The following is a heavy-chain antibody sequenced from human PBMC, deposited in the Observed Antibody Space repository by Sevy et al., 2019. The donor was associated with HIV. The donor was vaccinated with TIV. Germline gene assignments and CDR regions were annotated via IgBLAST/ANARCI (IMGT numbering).Heavy chain of an antibody. J-gene: IGHJ4*02. V-gene: IGHV4-59*01. CDR1: GGSISSYY. D-gene: IGHD3-10*01. CDR2: IYYSGST. CDR3: ARVSPHYGSGSYYNGLDY. Sequence: SETLSLTCTVSGGSISSYYWSWIRQPPGKGLEWIGYIYYSGSTNYNPSLKSRVTISVDTSKNQFSLKLSSVTAADTAVYHCARVSPHYGSGSYYNGLDYWGQGTLVTVSS.